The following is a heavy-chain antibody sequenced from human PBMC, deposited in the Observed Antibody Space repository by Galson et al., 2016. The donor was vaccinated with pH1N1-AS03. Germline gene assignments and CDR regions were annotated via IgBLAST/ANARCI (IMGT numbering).Heavy chain of an antibody. V-gene: IGHV6-1*01. CDR2: TYWRSKWYN. CDR3: ARGRYSAFDV. D-gene: IGHD1-1*01. Sequence: CAISGDSVSSNIDAWNWIWQSPSGGLEWLGRTYWRSKWYNDYAVSVKSRITINPDTSKNQFSLQLNSVTPEDTAVYYCARGRYSAFDVWGQGTTVIVSS. CDR1: GDSVSSNIDA. J-gene: IGHJ3*01.